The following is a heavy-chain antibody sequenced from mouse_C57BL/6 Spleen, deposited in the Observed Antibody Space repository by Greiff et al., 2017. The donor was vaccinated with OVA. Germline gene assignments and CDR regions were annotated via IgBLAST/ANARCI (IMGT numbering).Heavy chain of an antibody. CDR2: INPNNGTT. J-gene: IGHJ4*01. D-gene: IGHD1-1*01. V-gene: IGHV1-39*01. Sequence: EVQLQQSGPELVKPGASVKISCKASGYSFTDYNMNWVKQSNGKSLEWIGVINPNNGTTSYNQKFKGKATLTVDQSSSTAYMQLNSLTSEDSAVYYCARSYYGSSYDAMDYWGQGTSVTVSS. CDR3: ARSYYGSSYDAMDY. CDR1: GYSFTDYN.